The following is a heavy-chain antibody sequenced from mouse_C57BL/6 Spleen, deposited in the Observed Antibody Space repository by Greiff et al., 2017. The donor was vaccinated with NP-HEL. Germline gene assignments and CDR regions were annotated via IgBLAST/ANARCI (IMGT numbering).Heavy chain of an antibody. CDR2: INPNNGGT. J-gene: IGHJ4*01. CDR1: GYTFTDYN. Sequence: EVQLQQSGPELVKPGASVKMSCKASGYTFTDYNMHWVKQSHGKSLEWIGYINPNNGGTSYNQKFKGKATLTVNKASSTAYMELRSLTSEDSAVYYCARNRLIGKYYYAMDYWGQGTSVTVSS. CDR3: ARNRLIGKYYYAMDY. V-gene: IGHV1-22*01.